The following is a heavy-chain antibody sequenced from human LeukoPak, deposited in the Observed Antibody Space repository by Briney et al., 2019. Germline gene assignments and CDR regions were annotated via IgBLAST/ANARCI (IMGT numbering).Heavy chain of an antibody. D-gene: IGHD3-3*01. CDR3: ASRNRFLEWLYYYYGMDV. V-gene: IGHV3-23*01. CDR1: GFTFSSYA. Sequence: PGGSLRLSCAASGFTFSSYAMSWVRQAPGKGLEGVSAISGSGGSTYYADSVKRRFTTSRANSKNTLYLQMNSLRADDTAVYYCASRNRFLEWLYYYYGMDVWGQGTTVTVSS. J-gene: IGHJ6*02. CDR2: ISGSGGST.